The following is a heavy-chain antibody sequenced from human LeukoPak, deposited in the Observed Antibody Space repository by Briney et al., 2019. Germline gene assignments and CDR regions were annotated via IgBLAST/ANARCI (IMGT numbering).Heavy chain of an antibody. CDR2: ISYDGSNK. J-gene: IGHJ4*02. D-gene: IGHD4-17*01. CDR3: ARQFDYGDLDY. CDR1: GFTFSSYG. Sequence: PGGSLRLSCAASGFTFSSYGMHWVRQAPGKGLEWVAVISYDGSNKYYADSVKGRFTISRDNSKNTLYLQMNSLRAEDTAVYYRARQFDYGDLDYWGQGTLVTVSS. V-gene: IGHV3-30*03.